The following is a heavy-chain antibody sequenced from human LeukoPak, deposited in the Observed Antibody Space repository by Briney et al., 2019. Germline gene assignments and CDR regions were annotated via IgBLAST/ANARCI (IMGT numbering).Heavy chain of an antibody. Sequence: ASVKVSCKASGYTFTGYYMHWVRHAPGQGLEWMGWINPNSGGTNYAQKFQGRVTMTRDTSISTAYMELSRLRSDDTAVYYCAREGIRNDAFDIWGQGTMVAVSS. D-gene: IGHD2-15*01. CDR3: AREGIRNDAFDI. CDR1: GYTFTGYY. CDR2: INPNSGGT. V-gene: IGHV1-2*02. J-gene: IGHJ3*02.